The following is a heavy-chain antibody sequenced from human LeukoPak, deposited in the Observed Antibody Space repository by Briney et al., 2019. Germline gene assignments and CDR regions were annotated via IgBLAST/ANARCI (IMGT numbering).Heavy chain of an antibody. CDR3: ARAPHYDILTGYPYYFDY. D-gene: IGHD3-9*01. Sequence: GGSLRLSCAASGFIVSNTYMSWVRQAPGKGLEWVSVIYRDGSAYYGDSVKGRFTMSRDNSKNTVYLQMNSLRAEDTAVYYCARAPHYDILTGYPYYFDYWGQGTLVTVSS. CDR1: GFIVSNTY. J-gene: IGHJ4*02. V-gene: IGHV3-66*01. CDR2: IYRDGSA.